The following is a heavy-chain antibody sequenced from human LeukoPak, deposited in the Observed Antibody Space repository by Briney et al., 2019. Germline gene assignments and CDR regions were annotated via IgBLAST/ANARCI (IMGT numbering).Heavy chain of an antibody. V-gene: IGHV3-23*01. Sequence: PWGALRLSCAASAFTFSSYAMSWVRQAPGKGLEWVSTIGGSGVSTYYADSVKGRFTISRDNSKNTVYLQMNSLRAEDTAIYYCAKAVGSSGYFSRDAFDIWGQGTMVTVSS. CDR2: IGGSGVST. CDR3: AKAVGSSGYFSRDAFDI. J-gene: IGHJ3*02. D-gene: IGHD3-22*01. CDR1: AFTFSSYA.